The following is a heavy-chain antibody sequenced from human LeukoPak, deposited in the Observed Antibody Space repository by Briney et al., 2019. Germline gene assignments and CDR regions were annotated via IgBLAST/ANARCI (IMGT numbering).Heavy chain of an antibody. J-gene: IGHJ4*02. CDR1: GYTFTSYD. V-gene: IGHV1-8*01. CDR2: MNPNSGNA. Sequence: ASVKVSCKASGYTFTSYDINWVRQATGQGLEWMGWMNPNSGNAGYAQKFQGRVTMTRNTSISTAYMELSSLRSEDTAVYYCARMTTTGTTSDYWGQGTLVTVSS. D-gene: IGHD1-1*01. CDR3: ARMTTTGTTSDY.